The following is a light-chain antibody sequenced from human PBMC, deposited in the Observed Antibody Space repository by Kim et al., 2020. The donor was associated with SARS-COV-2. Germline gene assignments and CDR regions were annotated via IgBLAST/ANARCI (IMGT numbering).Light chain of an antibody. J-gene: IGKJ1*01. V-gene: IGKV2-30*01. CDR2: KVS. Sequence: DVVMTQSPLSLPVTLGQPASISCRSSQSLVYSDGNTYLNWFQQRPGQSPRRLIHKVSNRDSGVPDRFSGSGSGTDFTLKISRVEAEDVGVYYCMQGKHWPPWTFGQGTKVDIK. CDR1: QSLVYSDGNTY. CDR3: MQGKHWPPWT.